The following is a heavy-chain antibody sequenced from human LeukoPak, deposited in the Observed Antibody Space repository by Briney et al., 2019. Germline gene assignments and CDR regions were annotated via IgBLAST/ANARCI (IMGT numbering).Heavy chain of an antibody. CDR2: IKQDGSEK. V-gene: IGHV3-7*04. CDR1: GFTFSIYW. D-gene: IGHD4-23*01. J-gene: IGHJ3*01. Sequence: GGSLRLSCAASGFTFSIYWMTWVRQAPGKGLEWVANIKQDGSEKYYVDSVKGRFTISRDNAKNSLYLQMNSLRAEDTSIYYCARVPGGKLAFDVWGQGTMVTVSS. CDR3: ARVPGGKLAFDV.